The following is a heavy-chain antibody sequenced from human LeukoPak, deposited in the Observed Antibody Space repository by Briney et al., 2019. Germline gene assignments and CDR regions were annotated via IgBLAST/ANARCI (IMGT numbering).Heavy chain of an antibody. Sequence: GGSLRLSCAASGFTFDDYAMHWVRQAPGKGLEWVSGISWNSGSMGYADSVKGRFTISRDNAKNSLYLQMNSLRAEDTALYYCAKDGATRPKGYDFWSGYFRSGGYYFDYWGQGTLVTVSS. D-gene: IGHD3-3*01. CDR2: ISWNSGSM. V-gene: IGHV3-9*01. CDR3: AKDGATRPKGYDFWSGYFRSGGYYFDY. J-gene: IGHJ4*02. CDR1: GFTFDDYA.